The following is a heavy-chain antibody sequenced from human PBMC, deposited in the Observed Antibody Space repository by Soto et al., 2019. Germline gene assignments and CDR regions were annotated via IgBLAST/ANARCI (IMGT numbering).Heavy chain of an antibody. J-gene: IGHJ6*03. D-gene: IGHD2-15*01. Sequence: GGSLRLSCAASGFTFSSYSMNWVRQAPGKGLEWVSSISSSSSYIYYADSVKGRFTISRDNAKNSLYLQMNSLRAEDTAVYYCAREHLVLEGYCSGGSCRPEGHYYYMDVWGKGTTVTVSS. CDR2: ISSSSSYI. CDR3: AREHLVLEGYCSGGSCRPEGHYYYMDV. CDR1: GFTFSSYS. V-gene: IGHV3-21*01.